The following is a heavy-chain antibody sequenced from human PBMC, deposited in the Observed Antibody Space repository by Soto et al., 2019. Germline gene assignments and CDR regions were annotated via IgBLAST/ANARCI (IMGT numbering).Heavy chain of an antibody. Sequence: QVQLVQSGAEVKKPGSSVKVSCRASGGTFSSYAISWVRQAPGQGLEWMGGIIPIFGTANYSQKFQGRVTITADESTSTASMELSSLRSEDTAVYYCARMAGGDCPPCGNWFDPWGQGTLVTVSS. V-gene: IGHV1-69*01. D-gene: IGHD2-21*02. J-gene: IGHJ5*02. CDR2: IIPIFGTA. CDR1: GGTFSSYA. CDR3: ARMAGGDCPPCGNWFDP.